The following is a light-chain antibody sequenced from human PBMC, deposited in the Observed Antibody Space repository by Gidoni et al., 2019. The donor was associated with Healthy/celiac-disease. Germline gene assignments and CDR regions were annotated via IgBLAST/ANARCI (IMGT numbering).Light chain of an antibody. Sequence: QSVLTQPSSAYGTPGQRVTISCSGSSSNLGRHTVNWYQQLPGTAPKLLIYSNNQRPSWVPDRFSGSKSGTSASLAFSGLQSEDEADYYCAAWDDSLNGVVFGGGTKLTVL. CDR2: SNN. J-gene: IGLJ2*01. CDR1: SSNLGRHT. CDR3: AAWDDSLNGVV. V-gene: IGLV1-44*01.